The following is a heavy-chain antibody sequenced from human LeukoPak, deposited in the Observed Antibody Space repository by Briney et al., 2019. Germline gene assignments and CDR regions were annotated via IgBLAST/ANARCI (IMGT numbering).Heavy chain of an antibody. V-gene: IGHV1-24*01. CDR2: FDPEDGET. D-gene: IGHD6-19*01. CDR1: GYTLTELS. CDR3: ATVRSSGWFPSPNYYYYGMDV. J-gene: IGHJ6*02. Sequence: ASVKVSCKFSGYTLTELSMHWVRQAPGKGLEWMGGFDPEDGETIYAQKFQGRVTMTEDTSTDTAYMELSSLRSEDTAVYYCATVRSSGWFPSPNYYYYGMDVWGQGTTVTVSS.